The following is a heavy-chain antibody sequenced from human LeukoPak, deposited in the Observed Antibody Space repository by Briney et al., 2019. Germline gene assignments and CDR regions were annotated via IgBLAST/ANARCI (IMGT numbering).Heavy chain of an antibody. CDR1: GFSLNTRGVG. J-gene: IGHJ4*02. Sequence: SGPTLVNPTQTLTLTCTFSGFSLNTRGVGVGWIRRPPGRALEWLALIYWDDDRRYSPSLKSRLTITKDTSRNQVVLTMTDMDPVDTATYFCAHRKNYYDSSVFDNWGQGTLVTVSS. CDR2: IYWDDDR. CDR3: AHRKNYYDSSVFDN. D-gene: IGHD3-22*01. V-gene: IGHV2-5*02.